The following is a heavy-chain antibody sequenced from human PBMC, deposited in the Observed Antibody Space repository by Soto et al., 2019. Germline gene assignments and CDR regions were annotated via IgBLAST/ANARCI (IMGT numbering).Heavy chain of an antibody. V-gene: IGHV4-59*01. CDR3: ARDQSLDY. CDR1: GGSISRYY. J-gene: IGHJ4*02. CDR2: IYYSGST. Sequence: SETLSLTCTVSGGSISRYYWSWIRQPPGKGLEWIGYIYYSGSTNYNPSLKSRVTISVDTSKNQFSLKLSSVTAADTAVYYCARDQSLDYWGQGTLVTVSS.